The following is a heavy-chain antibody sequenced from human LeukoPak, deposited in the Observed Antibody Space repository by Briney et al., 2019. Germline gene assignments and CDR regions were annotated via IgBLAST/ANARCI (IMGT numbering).Heavy chain of an antibody. CDR1: GFTFSSYW. J-gene: IGHJ4*02. CDR3: VRGPHYGAYTDYFDY. V-gene: IGHV3-7*01. D-gene: IGHD4-17*01. CDR2: IKQGGSEN. Sequence: GGSLRLSCAASGFTFSSYWMSWVRQAPGKGLEWVATIKQGGSENYYVDSVKDRFAISRDDANNSLYLQMNGLRVEDTALYYCVRGPHYGAYTDYFDYWGQGTLVTVSS.